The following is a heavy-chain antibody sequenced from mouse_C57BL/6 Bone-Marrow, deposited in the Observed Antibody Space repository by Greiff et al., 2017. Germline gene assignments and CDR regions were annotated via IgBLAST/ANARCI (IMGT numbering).Heavy chain of an antibody. CDR1: GYTFTSYW. V-gene: IGHV1-52*01. Sequence: VQLQQPGAELVRPGSSVKLSCKASGYTFTSYWMHWVKQRPIQGLEWIGNIDPSDSETHYNQKFKDKATLTVDKSSSTAYMQLSSLTSEDSAVYYCARGDFITTVVASFPHWYFDVWGTGTTVTVSS. J-gene: IGHJ1*03. D-gene: IGHD1-1*01. CDR3: ARGDFITTVVASFPHWYFDV. CDR2: IDPSDSET.